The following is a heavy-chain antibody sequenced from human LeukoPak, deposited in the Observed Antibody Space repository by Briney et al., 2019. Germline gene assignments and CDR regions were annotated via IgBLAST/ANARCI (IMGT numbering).Heavy chain of an antibody. D-gene: IGHD4-11*01. V-gene: IGHV3-30*18. CDR1: EFTFSSYG. CDR2: ISYDGSNK. Sequence: GGSLRLSCAASEFTFSSYGMHWVRQAPGKGLEWVAVISYDGSNKYYADSVKGRFTISRDNSKNTLYLQMNSLRAEDTAVYYCAKIGTVTTPEGDYWGQGTLVTVSS. CDR3: AKIGTVTTPEGDY. J-gene: IGHJ4*02.